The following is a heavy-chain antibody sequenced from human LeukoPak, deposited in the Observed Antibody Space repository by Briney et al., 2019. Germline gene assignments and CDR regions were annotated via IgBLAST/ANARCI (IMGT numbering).Heavy chain of an antibody. CDR1: GGTFSSYA. V-gene: IGHV1-69*04. J-gene: IGHJ6*02. CDR3: ASTSAFYCYGMDV. D-gene: IGHD2/OR15-2a*01. CDR2: IIPILGIA. Sequence: ASVKVSCKASGGTFSSYAISWVRQAPGQGLEWMGRIIPILGIANYAQKFQGRVTMTTDTSTSTAYMELRSLRSDDTAVYYCASTSAFYCYGMDVWGQGTTVTVSS.